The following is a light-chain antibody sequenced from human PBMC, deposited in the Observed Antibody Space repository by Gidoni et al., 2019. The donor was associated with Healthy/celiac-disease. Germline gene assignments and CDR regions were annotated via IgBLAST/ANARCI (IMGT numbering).Light chain of an antibody. J-gene: IGKJ1*01. V-gene: IGKV3-20*01. CDR2: GAS. Sequence: EIVLTQSPCTLSLSPGERATLSCRSSQSVSRSYLAWYHQKPGQAPRLLSYGASSRATGIPDRFSGSGSGTDFTLTISRLEPEDFAVYYCQQYGSSPPWTFGQGTKVEIK. CDR1: QSVSRSY. CDR3: QQYGSSPPWT.